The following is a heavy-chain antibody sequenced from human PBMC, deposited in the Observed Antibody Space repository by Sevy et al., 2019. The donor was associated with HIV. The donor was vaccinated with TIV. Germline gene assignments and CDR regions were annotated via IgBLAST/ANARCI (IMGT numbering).Heavy chain of an antibody. V-gene: IGHV3-23*01. CDR1: GFTFSSYA. CDR3: AKGPLLSYGDYYFGMDV. Sequence: GGSLRLSCAASGFTFSSYAMSWVRQAPGKGLEWVSAISGSGGSTYYEDSGKGRFTISRDNSKKTLYLQMNSLRAEDTAVYYCAKGPLLSYGDYYFGMDVWGQGTTVTVSS. D-gene: IGHD4-17*01. J-gene: IGHJ6*02. CDR2: ISGSGGST.